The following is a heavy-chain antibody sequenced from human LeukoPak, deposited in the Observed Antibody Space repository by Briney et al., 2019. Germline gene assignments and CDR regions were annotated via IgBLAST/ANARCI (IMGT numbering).Heavy chain of an antibody. CDR2: IIPIFGTA. D-gene: IGHD5-18*01. CDR1: GGTFSSYA. J-gene: IGHJ4*02. Sequence: SVKVSCKASGGTFSSYAISWVRQAPGQGLEWMGGIIPIFGTANYAQKFQGRVTITADESTSTAYMELSSLRSEDTAVYYCARERGAFIRGYSYGRDLDYWGQGTLVTVSS. CDR3: ARERGAFIRGYSYGRDLDY. V-gene: IGHV1-69*13.